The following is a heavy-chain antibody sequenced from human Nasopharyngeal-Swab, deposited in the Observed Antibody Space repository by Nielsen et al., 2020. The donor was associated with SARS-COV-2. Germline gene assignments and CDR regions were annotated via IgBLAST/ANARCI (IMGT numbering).Heavy chain of an antibody. CDR2: ISYGGGDE. J-gene: IGHJ6*02. V-gene: IGHV3-30*04. D-gene: IGHD5-12*01. CDR1: GFTFSSYP. CDR3: AKERDSGDDSEEYYHYYGMDV. Sequence: GGSLRLSCEASGFTFSSYPMHWVRRAPGKGLEWVSVISYGGGDEHYADSVKGRFTISRDNSKNTLNLQMNNLRAEDTAIYYCAKERDSGDDSEEYYHYYGMDVWGQGAPVTVSS.